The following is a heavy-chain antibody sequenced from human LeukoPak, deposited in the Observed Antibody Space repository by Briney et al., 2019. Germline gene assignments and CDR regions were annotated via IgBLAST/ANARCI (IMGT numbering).Heavy chain of an antibody. Sequence: SETLSLTCTVSGGSISSYYWSWIRQPPGKGLEWIGYIYYSGSTNYNPSLKSRVTISVDTSKNQFSLKLSSVTAADTAVYYCAKQLVGGDAFDIWGQGTMVTVFS. J-gene: IGHJ3*02. V-gene: IGHV4-59*01. CDR2: IYYSGST. CDR1: GGSISSYY. D-gene: IGHD6-6*01. CDR3: AKQLVGGDAFDI.